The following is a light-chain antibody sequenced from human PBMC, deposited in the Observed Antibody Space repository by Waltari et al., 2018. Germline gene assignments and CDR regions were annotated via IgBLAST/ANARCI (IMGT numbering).Light chain of an antibody. Sequence: EIVMTQAPLSLSVTPGQPASMSCKSSQSLLHSDGRARLYWYLQKPGQSPQLLSSEVSNRFSGVTERFSGSVSGTDFTLKISRVEAEDVGVYFCMQNIQLPTFGQGTKVEIE. CDR3: MQNIQLPT. V-gene: IGKV2D-29*02. J-gene: IGKJ1*01. CDR2: EVS. CDR1: QSLLHSDGRAR.